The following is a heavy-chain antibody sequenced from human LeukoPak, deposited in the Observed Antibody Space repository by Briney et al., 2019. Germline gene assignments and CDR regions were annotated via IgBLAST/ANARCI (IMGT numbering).Heavy chain of an antibody. CDR2: IEQDGSEK. CDR1: GFTFSSYW. V-gene: IGHV3-7*03. J-gene: IGHJ4*02. Sequence: GGSLRLSCATSGFTFSSYWMNWVRQAPGKGLEWVANIEQDGSEKNYVDSVKGRFTISRDNAKNSLYLQMSSLRAEDTAVYYCAGGRGWSSDYWGVGTLVTVSS. CDR3: AGGRGWSSDY. D-gene: IGHD6-19*01.